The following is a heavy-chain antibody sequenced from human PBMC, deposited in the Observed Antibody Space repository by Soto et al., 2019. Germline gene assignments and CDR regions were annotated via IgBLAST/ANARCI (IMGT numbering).Heavy chain of an antibody. D-gene: IGHD3-16*01. J-gene: IGHJ5*02. CDR3: AGYYASEYNWFDP. V-gene: IGHV3-53*01. Sequence: EVQLVESGGGLIQPGGSLTLSCAASGFTVSSNHLSWVRQDPGKGLVWVSLIYTDGSTYYADSVKGRFTISMNKSKNTLSLQINYLRDEDTAVYYWAGYYASEYNWFDPWGQGTLVTVSS. CDR2: IYTDGST. CDR1: GFTVSSNH.